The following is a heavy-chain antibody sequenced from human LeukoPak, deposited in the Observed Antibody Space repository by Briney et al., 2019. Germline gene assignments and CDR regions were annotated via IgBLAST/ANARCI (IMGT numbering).Heavy chain of an antibody. J-gene: IGHJ4*02. CDR1: GFTFSSYA. Sequence: GGSLRLSCAASGFTFSSYAMSWVRQAPGKGLGWVSAISGSGGSTYYADSVKGRFTISRDNSKNTLYLQMNSLRAEDTAVYYCAKYMVRGVIRPDYFDYWGQGTLVTVSS. D-gene: IGHD3-10*01. CDR2: ISGSGGST. CDR3: AKYMVRGVIRPDYFDY. V-gene: IGHV3-23*01.